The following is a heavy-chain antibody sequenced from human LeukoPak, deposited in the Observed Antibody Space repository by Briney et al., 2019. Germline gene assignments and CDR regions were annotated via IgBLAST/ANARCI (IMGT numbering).Heavy chain of an antibody. D-gene: IGHD3-9*01. CDR1: GFTVSSNY. Sequence: GGSLRLSCAASGFTVSSNYMSWVRQAPGKGLEWVSVIYSGGSTYYADSVKGRFTISRDNSKNTLYLQMNSLRAEDTAVYYCAREDGVLRYFDWLSPPGGYWGQGTLVTVSS. CDR3: AREDGVLRYFDWLSPPGGY. CDR2: IYSGGST. J-gene: IGHJ4*02. V-gene: IGHV3-66*01.